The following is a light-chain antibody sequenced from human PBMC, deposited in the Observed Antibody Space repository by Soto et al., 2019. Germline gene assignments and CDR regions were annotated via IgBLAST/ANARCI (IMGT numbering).Light chain of an antibody. CDR1: SSDVGGYNY. J-gene: IGLJ2*01. CDR2: EVS. V-gene: IGLV2-14*01. CDR3: SSYTSSGTLVV. Sequence: QSALTQPASVSGSPGQSITISCTGTSSDVGGYNYVSWYQQYPGKAPKLMIYEVSNRPSGVSNRFSGSKSGNTASLTISGLQAEDEADYYCSSYTSSGTLVVFGGGTKVTVL.